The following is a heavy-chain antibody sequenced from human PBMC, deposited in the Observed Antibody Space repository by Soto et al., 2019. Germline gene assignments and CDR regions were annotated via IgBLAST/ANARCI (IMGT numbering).Heavy chain of an antibody. CDR1: GGTFCSYA. J-gene: IGHJ4*02. V-gene: IGHV1-2*02. CDR3: AKAKFDFWSGYWSPSLDF. D-gene: IGHD3-3*01. Sequence: ASVKVSCKASGGTFCSYAISWVRQAPGQGLEWMGWINPNNGYTKYTQKFQGRVTVTRDTSITTAYLELTRLQSDDTAVYYCAKAKFDFWSGYWSPSLDFWGQGTLVTVSS. CDR2: INPNNGYT.